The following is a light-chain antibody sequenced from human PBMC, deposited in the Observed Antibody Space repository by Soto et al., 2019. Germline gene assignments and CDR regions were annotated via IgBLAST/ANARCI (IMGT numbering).Light chain of an antibody. Sequence: IQMTQSPSTLSASVGDRVAITCRASQSISSWLAWYQQKPGKAPKLLIYDASSLESGVPSRFSGSGSGTEFTLTISSLQPDDFATYYCQQYNTYSGTFGQGTKGEIK. CDR2: DAS. J-gene: IGKJ1*01. CDR1: QSISSW. CDR3: QQYNTYSGT. V-gene: IGKV1-5*01.